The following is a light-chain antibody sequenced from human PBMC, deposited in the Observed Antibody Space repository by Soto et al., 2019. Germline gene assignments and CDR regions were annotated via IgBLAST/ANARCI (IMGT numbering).Light chain of an antibody. CDR3: QQRSNWPPIT. CDR1: QSISGT. Sequence: EIVMTRSPATLSVSPGGRATLSCRASQSISGTLAWYQQKPGQAPRLLIYGASTRATGIPARFSGSGSGTDFTLTISSLEPEDFAVYYCQQRSNWPPITFGQGTRLEIK. J-gene: IGKJ5*01. CDR2: GAS. V-gene: IGKV3-11*01.